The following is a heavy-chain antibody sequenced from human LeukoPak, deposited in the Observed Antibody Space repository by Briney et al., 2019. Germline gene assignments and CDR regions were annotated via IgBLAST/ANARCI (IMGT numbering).Heavy chain of an antibody. J-gene: IGHJ3*02. CDR3: ARGLDPVTGDAFDI. V-gene: IGHV1-8*02. CDR1: GYTFTSYG. CDR2: MKPNSDST. D-gene: IGHD1-1*01. Sequence: ASVKVSCKASGYTFTSYGISWVRQAPGQGLEWMGWMKPNSDSTGQREKFRGRITMTTDTSTGTLYMELTSVTSDDTAVYYCARGLDPVTGDAFDIWGQGTLVTVSS.